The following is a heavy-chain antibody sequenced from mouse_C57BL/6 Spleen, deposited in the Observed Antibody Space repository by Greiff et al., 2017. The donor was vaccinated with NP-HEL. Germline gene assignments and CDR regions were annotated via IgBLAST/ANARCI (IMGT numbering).Heavy chain of an antibody. CDR2: INPSSGYT. CDR3: AMDYYCSTQLGTGFAY. Sequence: VQLQQSGAELARPGASVKMSCKASGYTFTSYTMHWVKQRPGQGLEWIGYINPSSGYTKYNQKFKDKATLTADKSSSTAYMQLSSLTSEDSVVYYWAMDYYCSTQLGTGFAYWGQGTLVTVSA. CDR1: GYTFTSYT. J-gene: IGHJ3*01. V-gene: IGHV1-4*01. D-gene: IGHD1-1*01.